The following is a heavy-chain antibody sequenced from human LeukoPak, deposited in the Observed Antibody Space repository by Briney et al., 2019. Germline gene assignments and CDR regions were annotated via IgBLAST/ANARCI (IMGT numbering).Heavy chain of an antibody. CDR3: ASTFPYCSEDDCAV. V-gene: IGHV3-7*01. Sequence: GGSLRLSCIVSGVAIGSSWMSWVRQSPGKGLEWVANVNPGGSVQNYVDSVKGRFTISRDNAKNSLCLQMNNLRVEDTAVYYCASTFPYCSEDDCAVGGQGTLVTVSS. CDR2: VNPGGSVQ. J-gene: IGHJ1*01. D-gene: IGHD2-15*01. CDR1: GVAIGSSW.